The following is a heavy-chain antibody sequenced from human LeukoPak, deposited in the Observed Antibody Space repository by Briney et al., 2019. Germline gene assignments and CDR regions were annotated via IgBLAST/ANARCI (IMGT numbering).Heavy chain of an antibody. Sequence: GGSLRLSCTTSGFTFSNFGMHWVRQAPGKGLEWVAFILYNGNNKYYAESVKGRFTISRGNSKRTVFLQMNSLRVDDTAVYYCAKDQEIKGTTLFYFDFWGQGNQVTVSS. CDR3: AKDQEIKGTTLFYFDF. CDR1: GFTFSNFG. V-gene: IGHV3-30*02. D-gene: IGHD1-14*01. J-gene: IGHJ4*02. CDR2: ILYNGNNK.